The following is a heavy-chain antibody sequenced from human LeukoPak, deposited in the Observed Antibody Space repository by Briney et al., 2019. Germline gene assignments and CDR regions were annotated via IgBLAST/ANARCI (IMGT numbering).Heavy chain of an antibody. Sequence: SETLSLTCTVFGGSISSYYWSWIRQPPGKGLEWIGYIYYSGSTNYNPSLKSRVTISVDTSKNQFSLKLSSVTAADTAVYYCARARVSYDFWSGYHYWGQGTLVTVSS. V-gene: IGHV4-59*01. D-gene: IGHD3-3*01. J-gene: IGHJ4*02. CDR2: IYYSGST. CDR1: GGSISSYY. CDR3: ARARVSYDFWSGYHY.